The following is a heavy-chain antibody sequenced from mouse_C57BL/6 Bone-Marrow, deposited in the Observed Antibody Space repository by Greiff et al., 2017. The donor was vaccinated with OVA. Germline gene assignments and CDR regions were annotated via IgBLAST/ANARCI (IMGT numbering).Heavy chain of an antibody. CDR1: GFTFSDYG. J-gene: IGHJ2*01. V-gene: IGHV5-17*01. CDR3: ARPIYYYGSSYFDY. Sequence: EVKLMESGGGLVKPGGSLKLSCAASGFTFSDYGMHWVRQAPEKGLEWVAYISSGSSTIYYADTVKGRFTIPRDNAKNTLFLQMTSLRSEDTAMYYCARPIYYYGSSYFDYWGQGTTLTVSS. CDR2: ISSGSSTI. D-gene: IGHD1-1*01.